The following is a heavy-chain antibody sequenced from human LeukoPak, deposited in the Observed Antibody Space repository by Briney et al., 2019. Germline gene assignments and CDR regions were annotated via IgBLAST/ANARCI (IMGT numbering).Heavy chain of an antibody. CDR1: GYTFTSYY. D-gene: IGHD5-18*01. CDR2: INPSGGSA. CDR3: TRDRGYSYGNYYYYYMDV. Sequence: GASVKVSCKASGYTFTSYYMHWVRQAPGQGLEWMGIINPSGGSASYAQKFQGRVTMTRDMSTSTVYMELSSLRSEDTAVYYCTRDRGYSYGNYYYYYMDVWGKGTTVTVSS. V-gene: IGHV1-46*01. J-gene: IGHJ6*03.